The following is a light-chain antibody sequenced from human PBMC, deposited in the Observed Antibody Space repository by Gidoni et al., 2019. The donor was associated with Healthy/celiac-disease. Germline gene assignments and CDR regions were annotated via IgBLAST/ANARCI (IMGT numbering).Light chain of an antibody. CDR3: CSYTGSLI. Sequence: QSALTQPASVSGSPGQSITISCTGTSSDVGGYDLVSWYQQHPGRAPKLMIYEVSKRPSGVSTRFSGSRSGNTASLTISGLQADDEADYYCCSYTGSLIFGGGTKLTVL. CDR2: EVS. J-gene: IGLJ2*01. CDR1: SSDVGGYDL. V-gene: IGLV2-23*02.